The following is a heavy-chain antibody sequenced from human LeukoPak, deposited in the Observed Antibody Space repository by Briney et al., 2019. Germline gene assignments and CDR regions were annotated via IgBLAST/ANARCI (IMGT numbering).Heavy chain of an antibody. J-gene: IGHJ4*02. Sequence: GASVKVSSKASGYTFTSYDINWVRQATGQGLEWMGWMNPNSGNTGYAQMFQGRVTMTRNTSISTAYMELSSLRSEDTAVYYCARISSRGFGYWGQGTLVTVSS. D-gene: IGHD3-3*02. V-gene: IGHV1-8*01. CDR1: GYTFTSYD. CDR2: MNPNSGNT. CDR3: ARISSRGFGY.